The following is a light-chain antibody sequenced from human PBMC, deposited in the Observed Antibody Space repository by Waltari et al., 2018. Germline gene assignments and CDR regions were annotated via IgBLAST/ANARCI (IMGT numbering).Light chain of an antibody. CDR1: SATIGNNY. CDR2: END. J-gene: IGLJ1*01. V-gene: IGLV1-51*02. Sequence: QSVLPQPPSVSAAPGQKVTISCSGNSATIGNNYASWYQQIPGTAPNLLIYENDKRPSGTPDRFSGSKSGTSATLGITGLQTGDEADYYCGAWDSSLSAVFGTGTKVTVL. CDR3: GAWDSSLSAV.